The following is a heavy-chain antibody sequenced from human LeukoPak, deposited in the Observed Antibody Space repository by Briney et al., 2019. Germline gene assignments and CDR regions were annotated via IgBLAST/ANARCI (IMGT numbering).Heavy chain of an antibody. J-gene: IGHJ6*03. CDR2: ISGSGGST. V-gene: IGHV3-23*01. CDR3: AKEGMVRGVIRWIYYYYYMDV. CDR1: GFTFSSYG. D-gene: IGHD3-10*01. Sequence: GGSLRLSCAASGFTFSSYGMSWVRQAPGKGLEWVSAISGSGGSTYYADSVKGRFTISRDNSKNTLYLQMNSLRAEDTAVYYCAKEGMVRGVIRWIYYYYYMDVWGKGTTVTISS.